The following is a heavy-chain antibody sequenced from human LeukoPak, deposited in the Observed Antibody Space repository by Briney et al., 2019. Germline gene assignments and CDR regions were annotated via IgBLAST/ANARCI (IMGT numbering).Heavy chain of an antibody. Sequence: GAALQISYDGAGYCFCNRWIGWGRPLAGKGGGWMGIIYTDDCDTIYNPSFKGQVTISATTSISTAYLQWSSLKASDTAMYYCARGAYGSGSSYNYYGMDVWGQGTTVTVSS. V-gene: IGHV5-51*01. CDR1: GYCFCNRW. CDR2: IYTDDCDT. D-gene: IGHD3-10*01. J-gene: IGHJ6*02. CDR3: ARGAYGSGSSYNYYGMDV.